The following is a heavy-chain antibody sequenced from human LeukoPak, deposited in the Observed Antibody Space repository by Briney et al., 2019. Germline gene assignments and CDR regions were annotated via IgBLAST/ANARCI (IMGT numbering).Heavy chain of an antibody. CDR2: ISWNSGSI. CDR1: GFTFDDYA. J-gene: IGHJ4*02. V-gene: IGHV3-9*01. Sequence: GGSLRLSCAASGFTFDDYAMHWVRQAPGKGLEWVSGISWNSGSIGYADSVKGRFTISRDNAKNSLYLQMNSLRAEDTALYYCAKSSVVATIVPLFDYWGQGTLVTVSS. CDR3: AKSSVVATIVPLFDY. D-gene: IGHD5-12*01.